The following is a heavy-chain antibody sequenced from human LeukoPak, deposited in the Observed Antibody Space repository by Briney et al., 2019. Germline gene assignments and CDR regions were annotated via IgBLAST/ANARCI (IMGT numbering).Heavy chain of an antibody. Sequence: GGALRLSCAASGFTVSRHGMTWVRQAPGEGPEWVSTINGDGSNTYYPDSVKGRFSISRDNSKNTLYLQMNSLRAEDTALYYCASVTVSGGMDVWGQGTTVTVSS. CDR2: INGDGSNT. CDR3: ASVTVSGGMDV. J-gene: IGHJ6*02. D-gene: IGHD2-21*02. V-gene: IGHV3-23*01. CDR1: GFTVSRHG.